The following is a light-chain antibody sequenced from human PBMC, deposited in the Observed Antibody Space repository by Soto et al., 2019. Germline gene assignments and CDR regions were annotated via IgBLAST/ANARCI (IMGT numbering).Light chain of an antibody. CDR2: DVT. CDR3: RSYTSSSTLVL. Sequence: QSALTQPASVSGSPGQSITISCTGTSSDVGGYNDVSWYQQHPGKAPKLMIYDVTDRPSGVSNRFSGSKSGNTASLTISGLQADDEADYYCRSYTSSSTLVLFGGGTKLTVL. V-gene: IGLV2-14*01. CDR1: SSDVGGYND. J-gene: IGLJ2*01.